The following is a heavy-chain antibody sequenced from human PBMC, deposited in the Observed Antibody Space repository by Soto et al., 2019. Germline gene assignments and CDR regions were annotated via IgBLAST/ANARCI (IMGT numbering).Heavy chain of an antibody. Sequence: TLSLTCTVSGDSISSGNKYWSWIRQAPGKGLEWIGYIFSSGTTYYNPSLKSRLTMSLDTSQNQFSLRLASVTDADSAVYYCARVPSPFDYYYAMDVWGQGTTVTISS. D-gene: IGHD3-16*01. CDR1: GDSISSGNKY. CDR2: IFSSGTT. V-gene: IGHV4-30-4*01. J-gene: IGHJ6*02. CDR3: ARVPSPFDYYYAMDV.